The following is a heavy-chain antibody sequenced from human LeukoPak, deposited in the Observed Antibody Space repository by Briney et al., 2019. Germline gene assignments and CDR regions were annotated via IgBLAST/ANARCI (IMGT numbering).Heavy chain of an antibody. CDR3: AKSGSGYYRFDY. D-gene: IGHD5-12*01. CDR2: ISSSSSYI. J-gene: IGHJ4*02. Sequence: PGGSLRLSCAASGFTFSSYSMNWVRQAPGKGLEWVSSISSSSSYIYYADSVKGRFTISRDNAKNTLYLQMNSLRAEDTAVYYCAKSGSGYYRFDYWGQGTLVTVSS. CDR1: GFTFSSYS. V-gene: IGHV3-21*04.